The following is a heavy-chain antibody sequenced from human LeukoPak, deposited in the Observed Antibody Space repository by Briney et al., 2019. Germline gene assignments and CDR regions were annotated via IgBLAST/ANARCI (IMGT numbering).Heavy chain of an antibody. CDR1: GGTFSSYT. D-gene: IGHD3-22*01. J-gene: IGHJ4*02. V-gene: IGHV1-69*02. Sequence: GASVKVSCKASGGTFSSYTINWVRQAPGQGLEWMGRIIPILGIANYAQRFQGRVTITADKSTSTAYMELSSLRSDDTAVYYCARVDYYDSSGEPVYWGQGTLVTVSS. CDR2: IIPILGIA. CDR3: ARVDYYDSSGEPVY.